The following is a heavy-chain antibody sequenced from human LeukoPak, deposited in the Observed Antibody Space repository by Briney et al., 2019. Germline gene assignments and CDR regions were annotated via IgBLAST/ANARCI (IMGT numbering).Heavy chain of an antibody. Sequence: GASVTVSCKASGYTFTSYYMHWVRQAPGQGLEWMGIINPSGGSTSYAQKFQGRVTMTRDTSTSTVYMELSSLGSEDTAVYYCARDGIAAAGISAGFDPWGQGTLVTVSS. CDR2: INPSGGST. V-gene: IGHV1-46*01. J-gene: IGHJ5*02. CDR1: GYTFTSYY. D-gene: IGHD6-13*01. CDR3: ARDGIAAAGISAGFDP.